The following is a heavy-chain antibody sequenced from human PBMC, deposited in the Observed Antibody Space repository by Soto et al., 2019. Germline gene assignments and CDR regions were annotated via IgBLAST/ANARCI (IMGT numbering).Heavy chain of an antibody. CDR2: IWYDGSNK. V-gene: IGHV3-33*01. CDR1: GFTFSSYG. J-gene: IGHJ6*02. D-gene: IGHD4-17*01. Sequence: GGSLRLSCAASGFTFSSYGMHWVRQAPGKGLEWVAVIWYDGSNKYYADTVKGRFTNSRGNSKNTLYLKMNSLRAEDTAVYYCARESYGGAHNYYYYGMDVWGQGTTVTVSS. CDR3: ARESYGGAHNYYYYGMDV.